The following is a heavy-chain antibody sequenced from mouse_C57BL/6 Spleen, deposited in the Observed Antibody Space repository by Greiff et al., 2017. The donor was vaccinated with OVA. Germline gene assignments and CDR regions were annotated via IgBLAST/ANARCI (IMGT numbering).Heavy chain of an antibody. CDR2: IYPGNSDT. V-gene: IGHV1-5*01. CDR1: GYTFTSYW. Sequence: VQLKQSGPVLARPGASVKMSCKTSGYTFTSYWMHWVKQRPGQGLEWIGAIYPGNSDTSYNQKFKGKAKLTAVTSASTAYMELSSLTNEDSAVYYCTKDYGSSYLFAYWGQGTLVTVSA. D-gene: IGHD1-1*01. J-gene: IGHJ3*01. CDR3: TKDYGSSYLFAY.